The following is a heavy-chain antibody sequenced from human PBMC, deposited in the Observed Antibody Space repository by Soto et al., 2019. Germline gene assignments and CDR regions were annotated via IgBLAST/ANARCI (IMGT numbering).Heavy chain of an antibody. CDR2: ISGYNGNT. Sequence: QGHLVQSGAEVKKPGASVTVSCKASGYTFTNYGISWVRQAPGQGPEWMGWISGYNGNTKYAPKFQGTVTLTPDTSTSTSYIQLTSLRSADTAVYYFARDMGVNDNGDYVDYWGQGTLVTVSS. CDR1: GYTFTNYG. CDR3: ARDMGVNDNGDYVDY. D-gene: IGHD4-17*01. J-gene: IGHJ4*02. V-gene: IGHV1-18*01.